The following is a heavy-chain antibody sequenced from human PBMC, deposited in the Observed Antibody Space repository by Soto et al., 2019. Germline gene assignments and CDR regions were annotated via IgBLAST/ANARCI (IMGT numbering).Heavy chain of an antibody. Sequence: PGGSLRLSCAASGFTFSDYYMSWIRQAPGKGLEWVSYISSSGSTIYYADSVKGRFTISRDNAKNSLYLQMNSLRAEDTAVYYCARERVMIVATIMNYFDYWGQGTLVTVSS. CDR2: ISSSGSTI. V-gene: IGHV3-11*01. D-gene: IGHD5-12*01. CDR1: GFTFSDYY. J-gene: IGHJ4*02. CDR3: ARERVMIVATIMNYFDY.